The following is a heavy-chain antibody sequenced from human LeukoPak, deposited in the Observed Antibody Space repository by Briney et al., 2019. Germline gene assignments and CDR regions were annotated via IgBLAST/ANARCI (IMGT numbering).Heavy chain of an antibody. D-gene: IGHD6-19*01. Sequence: SETLSLTCAVSGGSISSGGYSWSWIRRPPGKGLEWIGEINHSGSTNYNPSLKSRVTISVDTSKNQFSLKLSSVTAADTAVYYCARAKRSSGWYFGLLDYWGQGTLVTVSS. CDR1: GGSISSGGYS. V-gene: IGHV4-34*01. CDR3: ARAKRSSGWYFGLLDY. J-gene: IGHJ4*02. CDR2: INHSGST.